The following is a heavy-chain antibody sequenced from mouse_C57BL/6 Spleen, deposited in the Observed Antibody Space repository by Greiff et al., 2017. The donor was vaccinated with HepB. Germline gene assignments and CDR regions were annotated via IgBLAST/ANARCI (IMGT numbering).Heavy chain of an antibody. V-gene: IGHV1-66*01. CDR2: IYPGSGNT. Sequence: VKLQQSGPELVKPGASVKISCKASGYSFTSYYIHWVKQRPGQGLEWIGWIYPGSGNTKYNEKFKGKATLTADTSSSTAYMQLSSLTSEDSAVYYCARRSNYDYAMDYWGQGTSVTVSS. CDR1: GYSFTSYY. D-gene: IGHD2-5*01. CDR3: ARRSNYDYAMDY. J-gene: IGHJ4*01.